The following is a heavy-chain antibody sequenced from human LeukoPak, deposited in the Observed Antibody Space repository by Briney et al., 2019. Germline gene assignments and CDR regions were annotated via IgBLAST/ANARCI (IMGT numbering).Heavy chain of an antibody. Sequence: SSETLSLTCTVSGGSISSYYWSWIRQPPGKGLEWIGYIYYSGSTNHNPSLKSRVTISVDTSKNQFSLKLSSVTAADTAVYYCASQPDYYGPFDYWGQGTLVTVSS. CDR3: ASQPDYYGPFDY. CDR2: IYYSGST. D-gene: IGHD3-10*01. J-gene: IGHJ4*02. V-gene: IGHV4-59*01. CDR1: GGSISSYY.